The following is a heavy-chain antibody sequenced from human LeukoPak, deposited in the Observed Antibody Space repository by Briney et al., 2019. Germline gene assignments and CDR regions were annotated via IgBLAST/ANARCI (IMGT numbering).Heavy chain of an antibody. CDR3: AADSGIVVVPAGQG. J-gene: IGHJ4*02. Sequence: SVKVSCKASGFTYTSSAVQWVRQARGQRLEWIGWIVVGSGNTNYAQKFQERVTITRDMSTRTAYMELSSLRSEDTAVYYCAADSGIVVVPAGQGWGQGTLVTVSS. CDR1: GFTYTSSA. CDR2: IVVGSGNT. D-gene: IGHD2-2*01. V-gene: IGHV1-58*01.